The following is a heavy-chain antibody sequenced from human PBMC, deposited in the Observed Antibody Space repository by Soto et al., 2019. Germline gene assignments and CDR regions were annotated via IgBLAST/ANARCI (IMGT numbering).Heavy chain of an antibody. CDR3: AREKHYYDSSGRFYYFDY. CDR2: TYHVGIP. V-gene: IGHV4-4*02. J-gene: IGHJ4*02. D-gene: IGHD3-22*01. CDR1: GGSISSSNW. Sequence: SETLSLTCTVSGGSISSSNWWTWVRQAPGKGLEWIGETYHVGIPSYNPSLKGRVSISVDTSKNQFSLKLSSVTAAGTAVYYCAREKHYYDSSGRFYYFDYWGQGTLVTVSS.